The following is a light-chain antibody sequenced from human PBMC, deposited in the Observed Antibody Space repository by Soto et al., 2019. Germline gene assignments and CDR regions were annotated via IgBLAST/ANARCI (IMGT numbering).Light chain of an antibody. CDR1: QSINRF. Sequence: DIQMTQSPSSLSASLGDRVTITCRASQSINRFLNWYQHQPGKAPRVLIYAASNLQSGVPSRFNGNGSGTDFTLTISSLQPEDFATYFCQQTYRPSYTFGQGTTLEIK. J-gene: IGKJ2*01. CDR3: QQTYRPSYT. CDR2: AAS. V-gene: IGKV1-39*01.